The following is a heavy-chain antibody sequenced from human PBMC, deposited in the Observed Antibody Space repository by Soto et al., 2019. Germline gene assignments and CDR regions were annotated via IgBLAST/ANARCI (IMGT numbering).Heavy chain of an antibody. Sequence: PSETLSLTCAVYDGSFGGYYWRWIRQPPGKGLEWIGEINHSGSTNYNPSLKSRVTISVDTSKNQFSLKLSSVTAADTAVYYCARVSGIYYFGMDVVDDGTTVTVSS. J-gene: IGHJ6*04. V-gene: IGHV4-34*01. D-gene: IGHD3-10*01. CDR2: INHSGST. CDR1: DGSFGGYY. CDR3: ARVSGIYYFGMDV.